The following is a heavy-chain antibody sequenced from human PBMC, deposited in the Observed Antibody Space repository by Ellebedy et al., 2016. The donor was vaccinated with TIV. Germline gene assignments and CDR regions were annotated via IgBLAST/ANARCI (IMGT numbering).Heavy chain of an antibody. CDR1: GFTFSSYT. J-gene: IGHJ4*02. Sequence: GESLKISCAASGFTFSSYTMNWVRQAPGKGLEWVSFISSAISTIHPVSYADSVKGRFTISRDNAKNSLSLQMNSLRDEDTAVYYSAKGGGSASWLIDHWGQGALVTVSS. D-gene: IGHD2-2*01. CDR3: AKGGGSASWLIDH. CDR2: ISSAISTI. V-gene: IGHV3-48*02.